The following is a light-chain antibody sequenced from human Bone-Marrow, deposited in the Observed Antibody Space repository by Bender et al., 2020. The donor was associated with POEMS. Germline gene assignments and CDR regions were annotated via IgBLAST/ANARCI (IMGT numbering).Light chain of an antibody. Sequence: QSVLTQSPSASGTPGQRVTISCSGSSSNIGNHGVNWYQQLPGEAPKLLIDYDDLLTPGVSDRFSASKSGTSASLAISELQSEDEALYYCSAWDDSLSGWVFGGGTKLTVL. CDR3: SAWDDSLSGWV. CDR1: SSNIGNHG. CDR2: YDD. J-gene: IGLJ3*02. V-gene: IGLV1-36*01.